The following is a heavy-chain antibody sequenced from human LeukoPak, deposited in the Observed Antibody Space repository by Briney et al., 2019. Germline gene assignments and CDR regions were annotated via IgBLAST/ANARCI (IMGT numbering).Heavy chain of an antibody. D-gene: IGHD3/OR15-3a*01. CDR1: GYTFTSYG. CDR2: ISAYNGNT. CDR3: ARVEGTGSEYYYYMDV. Sequence: ASVTVSCKASGYTFTSYGISWVRQAPGQGLEWMGWISAYNGNTNYAQKLQGRVTMTTDTSTSTAYMELRSLRSDDTAVYYCARVEGTGSEYYYYMDVWGKGTTVTVSS. J-gene: IGHJ6*03. V-gene: IGHV1-18*01.